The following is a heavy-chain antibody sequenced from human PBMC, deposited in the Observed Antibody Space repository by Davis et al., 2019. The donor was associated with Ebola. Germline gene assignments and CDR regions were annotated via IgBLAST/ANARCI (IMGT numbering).Heavy chain of an antibody. D-gene: IGHD3-10*01. V-gene: IGHV1-69*13. Sequence: SVKVSCKASGGTFSSYAISWVRQAPGQGLEWMGGIIPIFGTANYAQKFQGRVTITADESTSTAYMELSSLRSEDTAVYYCARDPGYYYGSGSYYNAPFDYWGQGTLVTVSS. CDR2: IIPIFGTA. CDR3: ARDPGYYYGSGSYYNAPFDY. J-gene: IGHJ4*02. CDR1: GGTFSSYA.